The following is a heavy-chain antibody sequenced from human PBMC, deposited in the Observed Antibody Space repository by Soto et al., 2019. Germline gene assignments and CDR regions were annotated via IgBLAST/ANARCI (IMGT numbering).Heavy chain of an antibody. V-gene: IGHV3-74*01. CDR2: INSDGSSK. CDR1: GFTFSSYW. J-gene: IGHJ4*02. Sequence: EVQLVESGGGLVQPGGSLRLSCAASGFTFSSYWMHWVRQAPGKGLVWVSRINSDGSSKSYADSVKGRFTISRDNAKNTLYLQMNSLSAEDTAVYYCVRTSLVVAAATREDYWGQGTLVTVSS. CDR3: VRTSLVVAAATREDY. D-gene: IGHD2-15*01.